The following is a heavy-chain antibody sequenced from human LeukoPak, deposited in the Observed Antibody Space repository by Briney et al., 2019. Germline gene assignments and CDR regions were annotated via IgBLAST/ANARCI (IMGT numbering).Heavy chain of an antibody. CDR2: INHSGST. J-gene: IGHJ3*02. CDR1: GGSFSDYY. CDR3: ARRVRGVNDAFDI. D-gene: IGHD3-10*01. Sequence: SETLSLTCVVYGGSFSDYYWSWIRQPPGKGLEWIGEINHSGSTNYNPSLKSRVTLSVDTSKKQFALKVKSVTAADTAVYYCARRVRGVNDAFDIWGQGTIVTVSS. V-gene: IGHV4-34*01.